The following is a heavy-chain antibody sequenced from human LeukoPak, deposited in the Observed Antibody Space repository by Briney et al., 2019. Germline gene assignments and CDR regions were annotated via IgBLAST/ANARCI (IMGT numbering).Heavy chain of an antibody. CDR3: AGRRVLDASFDY. Sequence: GRSLRLSCAASGFSFSSYGMHWVRQAPGKGLEWVAVIWYDGTNKYYADSVKGRFTISRDNSKNTLYLQMNSLRAEDTAVYYCAGRRVLDASFDYWGQGTLVTVSS. CDR2: IWYDGTNK. CDR1: GFSFSSYG. J-gene: IGHJ4*02. V-gene: IGHV3-33*01. D-gene: IGHD3-16*01.